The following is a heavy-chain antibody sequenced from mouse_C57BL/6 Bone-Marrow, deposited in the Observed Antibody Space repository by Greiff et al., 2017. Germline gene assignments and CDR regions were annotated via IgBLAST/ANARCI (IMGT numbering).Heavy chain of an antibody. V-gene: IGHV5-12*01. J-gene: IGHJ4*01. CDR2: LSNGGGST. CDR1: GFTFSDYY. D-gene: IGHD2-5*01. CDR3: ARRYSNFYAMDY. Sequence: EVQGVESGGGLVQPGGSLKLSCAASGFTFSDYYMYWVRQTPEKMLYWVAYLSNGGGSTYYPDTVKGRFTIFRDNAKNTLYLQMSRLKSEDTSMYYCARRYSNFYAMDYWGQGTSVTVSS.